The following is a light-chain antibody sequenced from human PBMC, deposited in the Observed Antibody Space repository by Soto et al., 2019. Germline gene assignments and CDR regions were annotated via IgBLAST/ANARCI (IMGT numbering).Light chain of an antibody. Sequence: DLQMTQSPSTLSASVGDRVTITCRASQSIGIWLAWYQQKPGKAPKLLIYKASSLKSEVPSRFSGGGFGTDFTPTISSLRPDGSATYYCQQYDSYVTFGQGTKLEIK. J-gene: IGKJ2*01. CDR1: QSIGIW. CDR3: QQYDSYVT. V-gene: IGKV1-5*03. CDR2: KAS.